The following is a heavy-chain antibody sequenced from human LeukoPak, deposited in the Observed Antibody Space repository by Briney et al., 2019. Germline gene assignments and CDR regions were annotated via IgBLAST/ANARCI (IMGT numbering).Heavy chain of an antibody. Sequence: EASVKVSCKASGGTFSSYTISWVRQAPGQGLEWMGRIIPILGVANYAQKFQGRVTITADKSTSTAYMELSSLRSEDTAVYYCARGEVVVVTAIRYYYYGMGVWGQGTTVTVSS. J-gene: IGHJ6*02. D-gene: IGHD2-21*02. CDR1: GGTFSSYT. CDR3: ARGEVVVVTAIRYYYYGMGV. CDR2: IIPILGVA. V-gene: IGHV1-69*02.